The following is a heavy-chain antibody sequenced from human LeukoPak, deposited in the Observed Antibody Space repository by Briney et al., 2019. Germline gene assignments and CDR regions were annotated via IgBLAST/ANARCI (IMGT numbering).Heavy chain of an antibody. CDR1: GFTFSSYG. D-gene: IGHD3-10*01. CDR3: ATVHGPGGYYFDF. Sequence: GGSLRLSCAASGFTFSSYGMHWVRQAPGKGLEWVAVIWYDGSNKYYADSVKGRFTMSRDSSKNTLYLQMNSLRAEDTAVYYCATVHGPGGYYFDFWGQGTLVTVSS. CDR2: IWYDGSNK. J-gene: IGHJ4*02. V-gene: IGHV3-33*01.